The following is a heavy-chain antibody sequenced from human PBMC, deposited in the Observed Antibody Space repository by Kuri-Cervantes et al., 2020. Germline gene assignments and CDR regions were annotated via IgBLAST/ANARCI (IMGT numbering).Heavy chain of an antibody. CDR2: ISAYNGNT. V-gene: IGHV1-18*01. CDR1: GGTFSSYG. Sequence: ASVKVSCKASGGTFSSYGISWVRQAPGQGLEWMGWISAYNGNTNYAQKLQGRVTMTTDTSTSTAYMELRSLRSDDTAVYYCASGVGSPTYFDYWGQGTLVTVSS. D-gene: IGHD3-3*01. J-gene: IGHJ4*02. CDR3: ASGVGSPTYFDY.